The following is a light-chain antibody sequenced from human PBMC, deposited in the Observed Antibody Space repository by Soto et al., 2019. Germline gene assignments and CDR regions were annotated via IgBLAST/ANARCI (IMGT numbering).Light chain of an antibody. CDR1: QSVTKNY. CDR2: DAF. Sequence: EIVLTQSPGTLSLSPGERATISCRASQSVTKNYLAWYQQKPGQAPRLLIYDAFSRATGIQDRFSGSGSGTDFTLTISRLEPEDFAVYYCHQCAHSPLTFGQGTKVEIK. V-gene: IGKV3-20*01. CDR3: HQCAHSPLT. J-gene: IGKJ1*01.